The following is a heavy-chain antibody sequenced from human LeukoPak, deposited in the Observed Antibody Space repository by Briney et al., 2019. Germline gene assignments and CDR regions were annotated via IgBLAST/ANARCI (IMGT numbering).Heavy chain of an antibody. CDR3: AREPQSWDYFDY. J-gene: IGHJ4*02. CDR2: IYSGGST. V-gene: IGHV3-53*05. D-gene: IGHD3-16*01. CDR1: GFTVSSNY. Sequence: GGSLRLSCAASGFTVSSNYMSWVRQAPGKGLEWVSVIYSGGSTYYADSVKGRFTISRDNSKNTLYLQMNSLRAEDTAVYYCAREPQSWDYFDYWGQGTLVTVSS.